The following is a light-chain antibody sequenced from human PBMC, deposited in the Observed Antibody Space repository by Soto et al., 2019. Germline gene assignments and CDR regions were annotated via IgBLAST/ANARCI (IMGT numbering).Light chain of an antibody. V-gene: IGKV1-39*01. CDR2: AAS. Sequence: VQMTPSPSSLSASVRDRVTITCLASQSISSYLNWHQQKAGKAPKLLIHAASNLESGVPSRFSGSGSGTDFTLTISRLQPEDFATYYCQQSQETWTFGQGTKVDI. CDR3: QQSQETWT. CDR1: QSISSY. J-gene: IGKJ1*01.